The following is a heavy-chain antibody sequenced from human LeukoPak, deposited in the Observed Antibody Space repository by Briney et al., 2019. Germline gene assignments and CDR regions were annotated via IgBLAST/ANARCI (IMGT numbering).Heavy chain of an antibody. CDR2: IYSGGSP. V-gene: IGHV3-66*02. Sequence: GGSLRLSCAASGFTVSNNCMIWVRQAPGKGLECISVIYSGGSPFYADSVKGRFTISRDNSENTLSLQMDSLRAEDTAVYYCAGVASSGPFYYYMDVWGKGSTVTVSS. J-gene: IGHJ6*03. D-gene: IGHD3-3*01. CDR3: AGVASSGPFYYYMDV. CDR1: GFTVSNNC.